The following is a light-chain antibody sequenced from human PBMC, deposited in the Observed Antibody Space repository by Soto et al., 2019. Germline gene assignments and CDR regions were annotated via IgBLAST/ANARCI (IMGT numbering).Light chain of an antibody. CDR3: QSYDSTNYV. J-gene: IGLJ1*01. V-gene: IGLV6-57*04. CDR1: SGSIASKY. Sequence: FMLTQPHSVSESPGKTVTISCTPSSGSIASKYVQWYQQRPGSAPTIVIYEDDRRPSGVPDRFSGSIDGSSNSASLTISGLKTEDEADYYCQSYDSTNYVFGSGTKVTVL. CDR2: EDD.